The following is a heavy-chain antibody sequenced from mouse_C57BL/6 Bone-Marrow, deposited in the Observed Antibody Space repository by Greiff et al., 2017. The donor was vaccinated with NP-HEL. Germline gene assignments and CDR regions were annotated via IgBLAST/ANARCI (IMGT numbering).Heavy chain of an antibody. Sequence: VMLVESGAELVRPGASVKLSCKASGYTFTDYYINWVKQRPGQGLEWIARIYPGSGNTYYNEKFKGKATLTAEKSSSTAYMQLSSLTSEDSAVYFCAHDGSYWGQGTTLTVSS. V-gene: IGHV1-76*01. CDR3: AHDGSY. D-gene: IGHD2-3*01. CDR2: IYPGSGNT. J-gene: IGHJ2*01. CDR1: GYTFTDYY.